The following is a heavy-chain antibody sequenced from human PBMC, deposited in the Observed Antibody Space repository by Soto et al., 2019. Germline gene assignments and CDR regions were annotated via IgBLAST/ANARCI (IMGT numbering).Heavy chain of an antibody. D-gene: IGHD2-15*01. CDR1: GFTFSSYA. V-gene: IGHV3-64*01. CDR3: ARTYCSGNNCYFFGYYYGMDV. J-gene: IGHJ6*02. Sequence: EVQLVESGGGLVQPGGSLRLSCVASGFTFSSYAIHWVRQAPGKGLEHVSTISSSGGSTYYANSVKGRFTISRDNSKTMVHLQMGSLRAEDMAKYYCARTYCSGNNCYFFGYYYGMDVWGQGTTVTVSS. CDR2: ISSSGGST.